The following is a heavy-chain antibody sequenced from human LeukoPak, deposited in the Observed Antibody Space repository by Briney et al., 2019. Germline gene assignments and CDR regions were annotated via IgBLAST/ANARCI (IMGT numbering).Heavy chain of an antibody. D-gene: IGHD3-16*01. CDR2: IYTSGST. J-gene: IGHJ4*02. CDR3: ARGGRIHFIDY. CDR1: GGSISSGRYY. V-gene: IGHV4-61*02. Sequence: SETLSLTCTVSGGSISSGRYYWRWIRQPAGKGLEWIGRIYTSGSTNYNPSLKSRVTISVDTSKNQFSLKLSSVTAADTAVYYCARGGRIHFIDYWGQGTLVTVSS.